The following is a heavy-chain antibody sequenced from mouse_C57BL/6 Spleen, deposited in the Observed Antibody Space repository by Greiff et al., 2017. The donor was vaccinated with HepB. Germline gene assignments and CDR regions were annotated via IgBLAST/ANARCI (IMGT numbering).Heavy chain of an antibody. Sequence: EVQLQQSGPELVKPGASVKISCKASGYTFTDYYMNWVKQSHGKSLEWIGDINPNNGGTSYNQKFKGKATLTVDKSSSTAYMELRSLTSEDSAVYDCARGLLRPYFDYWGQGTTLTVSS. CDR2: INPNNGGT. CDR1: GYTFTDYY. V-gene: IGHV1-26*01. D-gene: IGHD1-2*01. J-gene: IGHJ2*01. CDR3: ARGLLRPYFDY.